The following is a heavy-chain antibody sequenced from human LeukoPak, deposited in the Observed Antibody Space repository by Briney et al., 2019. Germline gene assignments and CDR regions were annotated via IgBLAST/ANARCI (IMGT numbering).Heavy chain of an antibody. J-gene: IGHJ4*02. CDR1: GFSFSSYS. D-gene: IGHD3-3*01. V-gene: IGHV3-48*01. CDR2: ISHTGSTM. CDR3: APKDFLEWWLDY. Sequence: PGGSLRLSCAASGFSFSSYSMNWVRQAPGKGLEWVSYISHTGSTMSYADSVKGRFTISRDNSKNTLYLQMNSLRAEDTAVYYCAPKDFLEWWLDYWGQGTLVTVSS.